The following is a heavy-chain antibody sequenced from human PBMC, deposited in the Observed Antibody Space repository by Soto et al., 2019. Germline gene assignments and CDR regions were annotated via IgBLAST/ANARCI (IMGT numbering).Heavy chain of an antibody. CDR2: ITTDKGKT. V-gene: IGHV1-18*01. CDR3: ATRSPAFDY. J-gene: IGHJ4*02. Sequence: GASVKVSCKTSGYTFTSYGISWVRQAPGQGLEWMGWITTDKGKTTYAQKFQGRVTMTTDTSTSTAYMELRSLRSDDTAVYYCATRSPAFDYWGPGNLVNGSS. CDR1: GYTFTSYG.